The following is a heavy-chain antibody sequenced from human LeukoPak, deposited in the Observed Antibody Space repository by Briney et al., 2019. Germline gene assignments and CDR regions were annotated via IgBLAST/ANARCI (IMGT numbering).Heavy chain of an antibody. CDR1: GYSFTSYW. CDR3: ARQSMAVAGTQLYYFDY. J-gene: IGHJ4*02. Sequence: GESLKISCKGSGYSFTSYWIGWVRQMPGKGLEWMGIIYPGDSDTRYSPSFQGQVTISADKPISTAYLQWSSLKASDTAMYYCARQSMAVAGTQLYYFDYWGQGTLVTVSS. CDR2: IYPGDSDT. D-gene: IGHD6-19*01. V-gene: IGHV5-51*01.